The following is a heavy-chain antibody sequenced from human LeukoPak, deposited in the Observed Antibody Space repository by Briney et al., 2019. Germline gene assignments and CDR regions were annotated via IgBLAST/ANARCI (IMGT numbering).Heavy chain of an antibody. J-gene: IGHJ3*02. CDR3: AREPHDYSNYVGAFDI. CDR1: AFTFNTYG. V-gene: IGHV4-59*01. CDR2: IYYSGST. Sequence: GSLRLSCAASAFTFNTYGMNWIRQPPGKGLEWIGYIYYSGSTNYNPSLKSRVTISVDTSKNQFSLKLSSVTAADTAVYYCAREPHDYSNYVGAFDIWGQGTMVTVSS. D-gene: IGHD4-11*01.